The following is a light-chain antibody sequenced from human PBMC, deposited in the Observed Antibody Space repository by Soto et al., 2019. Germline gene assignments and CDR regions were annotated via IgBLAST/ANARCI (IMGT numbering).Light chain of an antibody. CDR1: QSLTSDY. CDR3: QQSGRP. J-gene: IGKJ1*01. V-gene: IGKV3-20*01. Sequence: EIVLTQSPGTLSLSPGERATLSCRASQSLTSDYLAWYQQKPGQTPRLLIHGASSRATGIPDRFSGSGSGTDFTLTISRLEPDSAVYYCQQSGRPFGQGTKVEIK. CDR2: GAS.